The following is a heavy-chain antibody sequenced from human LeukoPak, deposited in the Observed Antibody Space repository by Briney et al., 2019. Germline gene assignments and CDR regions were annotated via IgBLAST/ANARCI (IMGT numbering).Heavy chain of an antibody. CDR2: ISAYNGDT. CDR1: GYTFTSYG. D-gene: IGHD6-13*01. CDR3: ARDWSSSRYYYYYGMDV. Sequence: ASVKVSCKASGYTFTSYGISWVRQAPGQGLEWIGWISAYNGDTNYAQKLQGRVTMTTDTSTSTAYMELRSLRSDDTAVYYCARDWSSSRYYYYYGMDVWGQGTTVTVSS. V-gene: IGHV1-18*01. J-gene: IGHJ6*02.